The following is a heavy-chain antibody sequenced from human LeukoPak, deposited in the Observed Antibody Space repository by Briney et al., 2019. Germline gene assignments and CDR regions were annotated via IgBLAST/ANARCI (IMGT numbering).Heavy chain of an antibody. Sequence: LSGGSLRLSCAASGFTFSPYTMLWVRQAPGKGLEFVSAIIGDGSTTYYADSVKGIFTVTTDNSQSTLYLQMGSPTAEDMAVYHCPRVRAGYYLDVWGTRTTVPVFS. J-gene: IGHJ6*03. D-gene: IGHD3-9*01. CDR1: GFTFSPYT. CDR3: PRVRAGYYLDV. CDR2: IIGDGSTT. V-gene: IGHV3-64*02.